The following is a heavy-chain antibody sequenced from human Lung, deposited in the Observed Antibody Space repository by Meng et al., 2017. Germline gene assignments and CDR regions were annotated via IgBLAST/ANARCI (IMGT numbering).Heavy chain of an antibody. V-gene: IGHV4-34*01. CDR2: INHSGST. Sequence: QAQPHQCGAGLLKPSETLSLTCVVSGGSFSDYYWSWIRQPPGKGLEWIGEINHSGSTNYNPSLESRATISVDTSQNNLSLKLSSVTAADSAVYYCARGPTTMAHDFDYWGQGTLVTVSS. CDR3: ARGPTTMAHDFDY. CDR1: GGSFSDYY. J-gene: IGHJ4*02. D-gene: IGHD4-11*01.